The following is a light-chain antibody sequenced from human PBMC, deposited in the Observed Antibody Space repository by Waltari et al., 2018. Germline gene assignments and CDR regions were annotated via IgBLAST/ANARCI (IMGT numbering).Light chain of an antibody. CDR3: QHYLRLPVT. Sequence: EIVLTQSPDTLSLSLGERATVSCRASQSVSRALAWYQQKPGQAPRLLIYGASTRATGIPDRFSGSGYGTDFSLTISRLEPDDFAVYYCQHYLRLPVTFGQGTTVEI. CDR1: QSVSRA. V-gene: IGKV3-20*01. J-gene: IGKJ1*01. CDR2: GAS.